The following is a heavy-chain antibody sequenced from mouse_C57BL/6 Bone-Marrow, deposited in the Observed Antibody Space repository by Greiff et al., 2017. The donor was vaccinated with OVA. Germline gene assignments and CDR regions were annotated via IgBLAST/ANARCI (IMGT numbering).Heavy chain of an antibody. J-gene: IGHJ2*01. Sequence: EVQLQQSGPELVKPGASVKISCKASGYTFTDYYMNWVKQSHGKSLEWIGDINPNNGGTSYNQQFKGKATLTVDKSSSTAYMELRSLTSEDSAVYYCAREYYGSRSFDYWGQGTTLTVSS. CDR3: AREYYGSRSFDY. CDR1: GYTFTDYY. D-gene: IGHD1-1*01. CDR2: INPNNGGT. V-gene: IGHV1-26*01.